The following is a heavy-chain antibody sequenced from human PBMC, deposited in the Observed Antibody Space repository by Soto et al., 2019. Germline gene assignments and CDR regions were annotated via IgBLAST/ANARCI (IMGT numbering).Heavy chain of an antibody. CDR3: ARGGDGYNQAYKYYFDY. V-gene: IGHV1-69*06. CDR2: IIPMFGTT. D-gene: IGHD5-12*01. Sequence: QVQLVQSGAEVKKPGSSVKVSCRASGGTFSSYTISWVRQAPGQGLEWMGGIIPMFGTTRYAQKFQGRVTITADKSTNTAYMEVSSLRSEDTAVYYCARGGDGYNQAYKYYFDYWGQGTLVTVSS. CDR1: GGTFSSYT. J-gene: IGHJ4*02.